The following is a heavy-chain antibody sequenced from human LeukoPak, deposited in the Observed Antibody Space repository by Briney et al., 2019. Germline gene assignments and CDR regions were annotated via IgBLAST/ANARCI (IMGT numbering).Heavy chain of an antibody. Sequence: SETLSLTCTVSGGSISSSSYYWGWIRQPPGKGLEWTGEINHSGSTNYNPSLKSRVTISVDTSKNQFSLKLSTVTAADTAVYYCARARTYYYDSSGYYFPFQHWGQGTLVTVSS. V-gene: IGHV4-39*07. CDR1: GGSISSSSYY. J-gene: IGHJ1*01. CDR2: INHSGST. D-gene: IGHD3-22*01. CDR3: ARARTYYYDSSGYYFPFQH.